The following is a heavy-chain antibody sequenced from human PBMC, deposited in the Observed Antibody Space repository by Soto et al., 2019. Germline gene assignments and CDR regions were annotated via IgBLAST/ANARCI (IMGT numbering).Heavy chain of an antibody. CDR3: VMVDNYVTPTPQDV. J-gene: IGHJ6*02. Sequence: QVQLVXXXXXXXXXXASVKVSCKASGYIFVNYGIAWVRQAPGQGLEWMGWISPYTGNTHSATKIQGRLTMTTDTSTSTADMDLGSLTSDDTAVYYCVMVDNYVTPTPQDVWGQGTTVTVSS. D-gene: IGHD3-16*01. V-gene: IGHV1-18*01. CDR2: ISPYTGNT. CDR1: GYIFVNYG.